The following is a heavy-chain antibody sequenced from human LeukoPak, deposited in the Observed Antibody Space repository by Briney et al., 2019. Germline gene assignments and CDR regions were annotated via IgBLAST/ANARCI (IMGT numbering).Heavy chain of an antibody. Sequence: GALRLSCAASGFTFDDYGMGWVRQAPGKGLEWVSGINWNGGSTGYADSVKGRFTISRDNAKNSLYLQMNSLRAEDTALYYCARARILFDLDYWGQGTLVTVSS. J-gene: IGHJ4*02. D-gene: IGHD2-15*01. V-gene: IGHV3-20*04. CDR2: INWNGGST. CDR3: ARARILFDLDY. CDR1: GFTFDDYG.